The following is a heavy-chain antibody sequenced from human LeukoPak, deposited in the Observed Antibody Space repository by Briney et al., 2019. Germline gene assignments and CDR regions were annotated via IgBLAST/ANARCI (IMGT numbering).Heavy chain of an antibody. CDR3: ARSFGASQQYTSCWYYYYMDV. CDR1: GYTFTTYY. D-gene: IGHD2-2*01. V-gene: IGHV1-46*01. J-gene: IGHJ6*03. CDR2: INPSGGST. Sequence: GASVKVSCKASGYTFTTYYIHWVRQAPGQGLEWMGIINPSGGSTSYAQKFQGRVTMTRDMSTSTLYMELSSLRSEDTAAYYCARSFGASQQYTSCWYYYYMDVWCKGTTVTVS.